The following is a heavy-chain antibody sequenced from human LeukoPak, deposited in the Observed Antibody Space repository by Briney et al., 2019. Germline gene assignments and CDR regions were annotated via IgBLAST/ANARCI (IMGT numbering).Heavy chain of an antibody. CDR3: ARELVDYNFWSGYSPKYYFDY. CDR1: GGSFSGYY. V-gene: IGHV4-34*01. J-gene: IGHJ4*02. D-gene: IGHD3-3*01. CDR2: INHSGST. Sequence: SETLSLTCAVYGGSFSGYYWSWIRQPPGKGVEWIGEINHSGSTNYNPSLKSRVTISVDTSKNQHSLKLRSVPAADTAVYYCARELVDYNFWSGYSPKYYFDYRGQGTLVTVSS.